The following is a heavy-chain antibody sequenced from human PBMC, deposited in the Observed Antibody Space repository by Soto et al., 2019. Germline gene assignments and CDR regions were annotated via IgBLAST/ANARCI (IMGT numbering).Heavy chain of an antibody. D-gene: IGHD2-15*01. J-gene: IGHJ4*02. V-gene: IGHV3-48*02. CDR2: ISGSSQTI. CDR3: ARTLSWRRGPFDS. CDR1: GFIFNTYS. Sequence: EVQLVESGGGLIQPGGSQRLSCAASGFIFNTYSMNWVRQAPGKGLEWVSYISGSSQTIFYADSVRGRFTISRDNANNSTYLQMVSLRDEDTAVYYCARTLSWRRGPFDSWGQGTLVTVSS.